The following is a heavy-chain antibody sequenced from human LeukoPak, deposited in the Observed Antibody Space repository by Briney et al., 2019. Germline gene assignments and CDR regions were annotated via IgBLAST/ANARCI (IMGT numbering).Heavy chain of an antibody. CDR1: GASINKYY. J-gene: IGHJ6*02. CDR3: ARNAGTKDYYYGMDV. Sequence: SETLSLTCTVSGASINKYYWNWVRQPPGKGLEWIGYFFYSGSTRYNPPLKSRVTISGDMSNNQFSLRLTSLTAADTAVYYCARNAGTKDYYYGMDVWGQGTTVIVSS. D-gene: IGHD2-2*01. V-gene: IGHV4-59*08. CDR2: FFYSGST.